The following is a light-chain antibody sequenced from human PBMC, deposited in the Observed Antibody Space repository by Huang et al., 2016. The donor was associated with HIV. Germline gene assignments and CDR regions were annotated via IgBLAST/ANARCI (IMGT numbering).Light chain of an antibody. CDR1: ESVSSS. Sequence: EIVMTQFPDTLSVFPGERVTLSCRASESVSSSLAWYQQKPGQAPRLRIYDASTRATGIPARFSGSGSGTEFTLTINSLVSEDFGVYYCQQYNDWPPITFGQGTRLDMK. CDR3: QQYNDWPPIT. CDR2: DAS. J-gene: IGKJ5*01. V-gene: IGKV3-15*01.